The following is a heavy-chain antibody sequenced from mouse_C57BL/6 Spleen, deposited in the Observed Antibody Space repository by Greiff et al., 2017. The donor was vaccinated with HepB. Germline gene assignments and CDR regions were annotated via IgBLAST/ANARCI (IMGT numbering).Heavy chain of an antibody. V-gene: IGHV3-6*01. CDR3: ARGELLRLYFDV. D-gene: IGHD1-1*01. CDR1: GYSITSGYY. J-gene: IGHJ1*03. CDR2: ISYDGSN. Sequence: ESGPGLVKPSQSLSLTCSVTGYSITSGYYWNWIRQFPGNKLEWMGYISYDGSNNYNPSLKNRISTTRDTSKNQFVLKLNSVTTEDTATYYCARGELLRLYFDVWGTGTTVTVSS.